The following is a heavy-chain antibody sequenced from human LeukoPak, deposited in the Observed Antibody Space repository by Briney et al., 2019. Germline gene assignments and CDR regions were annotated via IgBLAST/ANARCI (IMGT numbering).Heavy chain of an antibody. Sequence: GGSLRLSCAASGFTFSSYAMSWVRQAPGKGLEWVSAISGSGGSTYYADSVKGRFTISRDNSKNTLYLQMNSLRAEDTAVYYCAKDLRASYYDSSGYYAPHHFDYWGQGTLVTVSS. CDR3: AKDLRASYYDSSGYYAPHHFDY. CDR2: ISGSGGST. J-gene: IGHJ4*02. CDR1: GFTFSSYA. D-gene: IGHD3-22*01. V-gene: IGHV3-23*01.